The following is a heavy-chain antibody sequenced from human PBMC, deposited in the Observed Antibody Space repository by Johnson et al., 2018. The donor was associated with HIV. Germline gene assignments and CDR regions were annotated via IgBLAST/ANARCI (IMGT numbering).Heavy chain of an antibody. CDR2: ISDDGCNK. D-gene: IGHD4-11*01. V-gene: IGHV3-30*18. Sequence: QVQLVESGGGVVQPGRSVRLSCAASGLSFSSYGMEWVRQDPGKGLEWMTIISDDGCNKNYADFVKGRFTISRDTSKKSVFLQMNNLRPEDTAVYYCAKETRDSRSAFDVWGQGTLVTVSS. CDR1: GLSFSSYG. CDR3: AKETRDSRSAFDV. J-gene: IGHJ3*01.